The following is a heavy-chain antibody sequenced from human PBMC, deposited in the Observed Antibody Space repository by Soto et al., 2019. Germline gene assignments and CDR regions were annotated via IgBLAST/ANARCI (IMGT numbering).Heavy chain of an antibody. CDR3: ARGWNQYQRAEGYYYYGMDV. Sequence: ASVKVSCKASGYTFTSYDINWVRQATGQGLEWMGWMNPNSGNTGYAQKFQGRVTMTRNTSISTAYMELSSLRSEDTAVYYCARGWNQYQRAEGYYYYGMDVWGQGTTVPVSS. D-gene: IGHD2-2*01. CDR1: GYTFTSYD. CDR2: MNPNSGNT. V-gene: IGHV1-8*01. J-gene: IGHJ6*02.